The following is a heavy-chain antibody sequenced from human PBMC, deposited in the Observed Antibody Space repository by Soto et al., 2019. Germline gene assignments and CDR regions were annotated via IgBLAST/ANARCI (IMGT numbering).Heavy chain of an antibody. J-gene: IGHJ4*02. Sequence: QVQLVESGGGVVQPGRSLRLSCAASGFTFSSYGMHWVRQAPGKGLEWVAVISYDGSNKYYADSVKGRFTISRDNSKNTMYLQMNSLRAEDTAVYYCAKDWLRAARLGRSSSTDYWGQGTLVTVSS. CDR2: ISYDGSNK. CDR3: AKDWLRAARLGRSSSTDY. D-gene: IGHD6-6*01. CDR1: GFTFSSYG. V-gene: IGHV3-30*18.